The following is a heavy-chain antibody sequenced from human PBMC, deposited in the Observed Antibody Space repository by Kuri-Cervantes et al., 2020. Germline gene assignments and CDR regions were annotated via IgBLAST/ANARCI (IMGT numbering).Heavy chain of an antibody. J-gene: IGHJ4*02. CDR3: ARAQWLDY. Sequence: GSLRLSCTVSGGSISSYYWSWIRQPPGKGLEWIGYIYNSGSTNYNPSLKSRATISMDTSKNQFSLKLSSVTAADTAVYYCARAQWLDYWGQGTLVTVSS. CDR1: GGSISSYY. CDR2: IYNSGST. D-gene: IGHD6-19*01. V-gene: IGHV4-59*12.